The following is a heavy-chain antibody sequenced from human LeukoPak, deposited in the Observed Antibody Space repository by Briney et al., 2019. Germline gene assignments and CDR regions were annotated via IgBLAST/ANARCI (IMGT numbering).Heavy chain of an antibody. CDR3: AREFLWFGEYYYMDV. CDR1: GDSISSGSYY. V-gene: IGHV4-61*02. Sequence: PSQTLSLTCAVPGDSISSGSYYWSWIRQPAGKGLEWIGRIYSSGSTNYNPSFKSRVTISVDTSKNQLSPKLSSVTAADTAVYYCAREFLWFGEYYYMDVWGKGTTVTVFS. CDR2: IYSSGST. J-gene: IGHJ6*03. D-gene: IGHD3-10*01.